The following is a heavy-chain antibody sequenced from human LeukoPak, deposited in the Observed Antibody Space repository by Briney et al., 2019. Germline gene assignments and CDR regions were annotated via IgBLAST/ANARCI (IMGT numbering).Heavy chain of an antibody. J-gene: IGHJ4*02. Sequence: GESLRLSCAASGFTFSGYEMNWVRQAPGKGLEWVSYISSSGSTIYYADSVKGRFTISRDNAKNSLYLQMNSLRVEDTAVYYCAREYGGNSGYWGQGTLVTVSS. CDR2: ISSSGSTI. D-gene: IGHD4-23*01. CDR1: GFTFSGYE. V-gene: IGHV3-48*03. CDR3: AREYGGNSGY.